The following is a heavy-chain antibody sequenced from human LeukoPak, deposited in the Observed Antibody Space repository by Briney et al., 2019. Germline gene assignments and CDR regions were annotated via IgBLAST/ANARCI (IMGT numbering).Heavy chain of an antibody. D-gene: IGHD3-22*01. CDR1: GFTFSSYA. CDR3: AKGLGSGYCYYYYYMDV. J-gene: IGHJ6*03. CDR2: ISGSGGST. V-gene: IGHV3-23*01. Sequence: GGSLRLSCAASGFTFSSYAMSWVRQAPGKGLEWVSAISGSGGSTYYADSVKGRFTISRDNSKNTLYLQMNSLRAEDTAVYYCAKGLGSGYCYYYYYMDVWGKGTTVTVSS.